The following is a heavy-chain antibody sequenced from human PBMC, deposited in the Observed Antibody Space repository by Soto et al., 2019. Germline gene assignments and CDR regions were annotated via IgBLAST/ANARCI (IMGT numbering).Heavy chain of an antibody. V-gene: IGHV3-53*02. CDR3: ARGADDYGDRVDY. D-gene: IGHD4-17*01. CDR2: LYSGGST. CDR1: GFSVSNNY. J-gene: IGHJ4*02. Sequence: EVQLEETGGGLIQPGGSLRLSCTASGFSVSNNYMSWVRQAPGKGLEWVSILYSGGSTYYADSVRGRFTISRVNSQNTLYLQMNNLRAEDTAVYYCARGADDYGDRVDYWGQGTLVTVSS.